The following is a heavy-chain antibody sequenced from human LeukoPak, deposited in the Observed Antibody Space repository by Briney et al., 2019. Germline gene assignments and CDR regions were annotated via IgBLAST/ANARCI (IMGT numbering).Heavy chain of an antibody. CDR2: ISSDGGTT. CDR3: ASLYSTYY. V-gene: IGHV3-23*01. Sequence: PVGCLRLSCAASGLTFNSYALTWVRQAPGKGLEWVSGISSDGGTTYYADSVKGRFAISRANSKNTLYLQMNSLRAEDTALYYCASLYSTYYWGQGTLVTVSS. D-gene: IGHD6-13*01. J-gene: IGHJ4*02. CDR1: GLTFNSYA.